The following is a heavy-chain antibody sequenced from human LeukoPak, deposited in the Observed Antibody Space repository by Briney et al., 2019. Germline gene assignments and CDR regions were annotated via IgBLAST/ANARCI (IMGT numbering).Heavy chain of an antibody. J-gene: IGHJ5*02. CDR3: ARGRGPYGWFVP. CDR1: GFTFSSYG. CDR2: ISYDGSNK. D-gene: IGHD3-10*01. V-gene: IGHV3-30*03. Sequence: GRSLRLSCAASGFTFSSYGMHWVRQAPGKGLEWVTVISYDGSNKYYADSVKGRFTISRDNAKNALYLQMNNLRAEDTAIYFCARGRGPYGWFVPWGQGTLVTVSS.